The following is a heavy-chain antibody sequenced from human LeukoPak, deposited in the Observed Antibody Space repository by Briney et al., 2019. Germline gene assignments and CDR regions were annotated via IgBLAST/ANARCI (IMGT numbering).Heavy chain of an antibody. D-gene: IGHD3-10*01. CDR2: IWYDGSNK. J-gene: IGHJ3*02. Sequence: GGSLRLSCAASGFTSSSYSMNWVRQAPGKGLEWVAVIWYDGSNKYYADSVKGRFTISRDNSKNTLYLQMNSLKAEDTAVYYCARPPMVRGVIITGDDVFDIWGQGTMVTVSS. V-gene: IGHV3-33*08. CDR3: ARPPMVRGVIITGDDVFDI. CDR1: GFTSSSYS.